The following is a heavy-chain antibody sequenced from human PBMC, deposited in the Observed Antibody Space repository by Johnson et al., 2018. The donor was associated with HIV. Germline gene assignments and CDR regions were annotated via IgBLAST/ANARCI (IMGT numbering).Heavy chain of an antibody. J-gene: IGHJ2*01. Sequence: QVRLVESGGGVVQPGRSLRLSCAASAFAFSSYVMHWVRQAPGKGLEWVAVISYDGSNKYYADSVKGRFTISRDNSKNTLYLQMKSLRPEDTAVYYCARVRNSCGSGTLGDEALDLWG. CDR3: ARVRNSCGSGTLGDEALDL. V-gene: IGHV3-30*03. CDR2: ISYDGSNK. CDR1: AFAFSSYV. D-gene: IGHD3-10*01.